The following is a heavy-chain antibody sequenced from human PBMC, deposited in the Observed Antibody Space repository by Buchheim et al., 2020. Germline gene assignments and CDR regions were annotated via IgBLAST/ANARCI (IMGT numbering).Heavy chain of an antibody. Sequence: QLQESGPGLVKPSQTLSLTCSVSGGSISSGGYHWSWIRQHPGKGLEWIGCNYDSGNVYYNPSLKSRATISKEMSKNQFSLMLNSVTAADTAVYYCATYYSNEGGRGNWGQGTL. V-gene: IGHV4-31*03. CDR1: GGSISSGGYH. CDR2: NYDSGNV. D-gene: IGHD2-8*01. J-gene: IGHJ4*02. CDR3: ATYYSNEGGRGN.